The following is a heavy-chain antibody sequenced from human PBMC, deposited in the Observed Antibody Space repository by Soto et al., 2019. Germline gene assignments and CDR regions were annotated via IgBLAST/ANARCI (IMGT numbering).Heavy chain of an antibody. J-gene: IGHJ6*03. CDR2: ISSNGVGT. Sequence: EVQLAESGGGLAQPGGSLRLSCAASGFTLSGYAMDWVRQAPGKGLEYVSGISSNGVGTYYANSVQGRFTISRDNSKNPVYLQMGSRIPEDMAVYYCARRARPDFYYMDVWGKGTTVTVSS. CDR1: GFTLSGYA. CDR3: ARRARPDFYYMDV. V-gene: IGHV3-64*01. D-gene: IGHD6-6*01.